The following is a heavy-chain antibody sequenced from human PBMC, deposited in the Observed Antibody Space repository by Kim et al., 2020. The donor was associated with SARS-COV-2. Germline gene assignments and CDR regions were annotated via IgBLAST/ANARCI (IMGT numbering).Heavy chain of an antibody. D-gene: IGHD1-26*01. J-gene: IGHJ5*02. V-gene: IGHV4-39*01. CDR2: TYYSGST. CDR3: ARLVVGA. Sequence: SETLSLTCTVSGGSISSSSYYWGWIRQPPGKGLEWIGSTYYSGSTYYNPSLKSRVTISVDTSKNQFSLKLSSVTAADTAVYYCARLVVGAWGQGTLVTVSS. CDR1: GGSISSSSYY.